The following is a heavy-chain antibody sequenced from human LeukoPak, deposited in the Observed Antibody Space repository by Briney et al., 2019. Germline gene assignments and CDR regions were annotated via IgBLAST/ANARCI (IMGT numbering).Heavy chain of an antibody. J-gene: IGHJ5*02. CDR1: GFTFSSYA. V-gene: IGHV3-30-3*01. Sequence: GGSLRLSCAASGFTFSSYAMHWVREAPGKGLEWVAVISYAGSNKYHADSVKGRFTISRDNSKNTLYLQMNSLRGEDTAVYYCARRLYKSGYYLSWGQGTLATVSS. D-gene: IGHD3-3*01. CDR2: ISYAGSNK. CDR3: ARRLYKSGYYLS.